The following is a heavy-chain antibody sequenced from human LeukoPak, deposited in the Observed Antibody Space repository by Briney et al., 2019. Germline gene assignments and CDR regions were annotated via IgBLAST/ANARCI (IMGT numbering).Heavy chain of an antibody. J-gene: IGHJ3*02. CDR2: ISDSGDT. CDR3: ARDSYYDTSGYFNDTFDM. CDR1: GVSISSYY. Sequence: SETLSLTCTVSGVSISSYYWSWIRRPPGKGLEWIGHISDSGDTNYNPSLKSRVTISVDTSKKQFSLKLSSVTTADTAVYYCARDSYYDTSGYFNDTFDMWGQGTLATVSS. V-gene: IGHV4-59*01. D-gene: IGHD3-22*01.